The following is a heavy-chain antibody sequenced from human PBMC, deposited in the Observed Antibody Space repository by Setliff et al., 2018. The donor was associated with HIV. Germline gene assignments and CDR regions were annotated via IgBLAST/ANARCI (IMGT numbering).Heavy chain of an antibody. CDR2: IIPLFGRA. D-gene: IGHD3-10*01. J-gene: IGHJ3*01. CDR1: GGILSTYA. CDR3: ARETAPAHYYGSGSYRLHAFDV. Sequence: GASVKVSCKASGGILSTYATIWVRQAPGQGPEWLGGIIPLFGRASYAQKFQGRVTITADESTNTAYMELSSLRSGDTAVYYCARETAPAHYYGSGSYRLHAFDVWGQGTMVTVSS. V-gene: IGHV1-69*13.